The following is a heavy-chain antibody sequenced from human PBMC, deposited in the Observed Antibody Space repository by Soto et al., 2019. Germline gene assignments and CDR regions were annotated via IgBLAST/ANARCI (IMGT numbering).Heavy chain of an antibody. CDR1: GGTFSSYA. Sequence: SVKVSFKASGGTFSSYAISWVRQAPGQGLEWMGGIIPIFGTANYAQKFQGRVTITADESTSTAYMELSSLRSEDTAVYYCATGVLVPAARVLYNWFDPWGQGTLVTVSS. V-gene: IGHV1-69*13. CDR3: ATGVLVPAARVLYNWFDP. CDR2: IIPIFGTA. J-gene: IGHJ5*02. D-gene: IGHD2-2*01.